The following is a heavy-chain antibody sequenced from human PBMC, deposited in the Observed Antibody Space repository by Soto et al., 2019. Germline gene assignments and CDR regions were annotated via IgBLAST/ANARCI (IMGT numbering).Heavy chain of an antibody. CDR3: ARVSGRITIFGVVVDAFDI. D-gene: IGHD3-3*01. CDR1: GGSISSGDYY. Sequence: SETLSLSCTVSGGSISSGDYYWSWIRQPPGKGLEWIGYIYYSGSTYYNPSLKSRVTISVDTSKNQFSLKLSSVTAADTAVYYCARVSGRITIFGVVVDAFDIWGQGTMVTVSS. CDR2: IYYSGST. V-gene: IGHV4-30-4*01. J-gene: IGHJ3*02.